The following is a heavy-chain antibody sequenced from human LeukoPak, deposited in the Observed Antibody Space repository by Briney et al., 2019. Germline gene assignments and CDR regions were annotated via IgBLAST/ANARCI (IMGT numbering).Heavy chain of an antibody. CDR2: ISGSGGST. CDR1: GFTFSSYA. V-gene: IGHV3-23*01. CDR3: AKYPSASSTSCYQGGCWFDP. J-gene: IGHJ5*02. Sequence: GGSLRLSCAASGFTFSSYAMSWVRQAPGKGLEWVSAISGSGGSTYYADSVKGRFTISRDNSKNTLYLQMNSLRAEDTAVYYCAKYPSASSTSCYQGGCWFDPWGQGTLVTVSS. D-gene: IGHD2-2*01.